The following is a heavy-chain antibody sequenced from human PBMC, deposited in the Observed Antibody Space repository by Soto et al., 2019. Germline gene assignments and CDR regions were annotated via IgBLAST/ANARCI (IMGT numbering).Heavy chain of an antibody. CDR2: ISSNGGST. V-gene: IGHV3-64D*06. J-gene: IGHJ5*02. CDR3: VKGAVVVTALYWFDP. D-gene: IGHD2-21*02. CDR1: GFTFSSYA. Sequence: GGSLRLSCSASGFTFSSYAMHWVRQAPGKGLEYVSAISSNGGSTYYADSVKGRFTISRDNSKNTLYLQMSSLRAEDTAVYYCVKGAVVVTALYWFDPWGQGTPVTVSS.